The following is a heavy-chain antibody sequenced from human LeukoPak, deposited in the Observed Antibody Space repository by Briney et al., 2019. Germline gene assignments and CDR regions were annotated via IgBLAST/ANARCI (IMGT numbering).Heavy chain of an antibody. CDR3: ARARVGIDILTGYYDLNWFDP. CDR2: INTNTGNP. V-gene: IGHV7-4-1*02. Sequence: GASVKVSCKASGYTFTNYAMNWVRQAPGQGLEWMGWINTNTGNPTYAQGFTGRFVFSLDTSVSTAYLQISSLKAEDTAVYYCARARVGIDILTGYYDLNWFDPWGQGTLVTVSS. J-gene: IGHJ5*02. D-gene: IGHD3-9*01. CDR1: GYTFTNYA.